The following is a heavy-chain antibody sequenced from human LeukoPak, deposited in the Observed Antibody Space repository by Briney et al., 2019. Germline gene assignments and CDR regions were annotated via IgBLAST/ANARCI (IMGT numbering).Heavy chain of an antibody. D-gene: IGHD3-10*01. Sequence: ASVKVSCKASGYTFSSYYMHWVRQAPGQGLEWMGIINPSGGSTNYAQKFQGRVTMTRDTSTSTVYMELSSLRSEDTAVYYCARGPRITLVRGGQWYYYMDVWGKGTTVTISS. J-gene: IGHJ6*03. CDR3: ARGPRITLVRGGQWYYYMDV. CDR2: INPSGGST. CDR1: GYTFSSYY. V-gene: IGHV1-46*01.